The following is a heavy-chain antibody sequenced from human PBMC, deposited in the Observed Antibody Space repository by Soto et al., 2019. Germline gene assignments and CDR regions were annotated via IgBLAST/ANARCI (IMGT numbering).Heavy chain of an antibody. CDR3: ARAPQPYYYYYGMDV. D-gene: IGHD6-13*01. V-gene: IGHV4-4*02. J-gene: IGHJ6*02. CDR1: GGSFSSNDW. Sequence: QVQLQESGPGLVRPSGTLSLTCAVSGGSFSSNDWWSWVRQSPGKGLEWIGQIYHSGSSNYNPSLRSRVTISVEESKNQLSLKLESVTAADTAVYYCARAPQPYYYYYGMDVWGQGTTVTVSS. CDR2: IYHSGSS.